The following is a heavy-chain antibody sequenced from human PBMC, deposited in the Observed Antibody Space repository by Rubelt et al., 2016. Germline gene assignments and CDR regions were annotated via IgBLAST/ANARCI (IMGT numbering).Heavy chain of an antibody. CDR1: GFIFSNYA. Sequence: GRSLRLSCAPSGFIFSNYAMHWVRQAPGKGLEWVAVISYDGSNKYYADSVKGRFTISRDNSKNTLYLQMNSLRAEDTAVYYCARTYSSSWYVPWFDPWGQGTLVTVSS. J-gene: IGHJ5*02. D-gene: IGHD6-13*01. V-gene: IGHV3-30-3*01. CDR3: ARTYSSSWYVPWFDP. CDR2: ISYDGSNK.